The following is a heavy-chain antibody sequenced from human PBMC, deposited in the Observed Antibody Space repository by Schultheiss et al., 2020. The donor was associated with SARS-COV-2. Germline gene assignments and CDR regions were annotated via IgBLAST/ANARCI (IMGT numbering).Heavy chain of an antibody. CDR2: IIPIFGTA. D-gene: IGHD3-3*01. V-gene: IGHV1-69*13. J-gene: IGHJ2*01. CDR3: ARDRYDFWSGYVSYWYFDL. CDR1: GFTFTTYG. Sequence: SVKVSCKASGFTFTTYGVSWVRQAPGQGLEWMGGIIPIFGTANYAQKFQGRVTITADESTSTAYMELRSLRSDDTAVYYCARDRYDFWSGYVSYWYFDLWGRGTLVTVSS.